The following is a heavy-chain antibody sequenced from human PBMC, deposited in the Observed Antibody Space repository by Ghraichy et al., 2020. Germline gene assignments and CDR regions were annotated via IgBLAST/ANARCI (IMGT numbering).Heavy chain of an antibody. V-gene: IGHV3-33*01. CDR3: ATDPGIAVAGSNFDS. CDR1: GFIFSSYG. CDR2: IYYDGKKK. Sequence: GGSLRLSCVASGFIFSSYGMHWVRQAPGKGLEWVAVIYYDGKKKYYADSVKGRFTVSRDNSKNTLYLQMSNLRGEDTAMYYCATDPGIAVAGSNFDSWGQGTLVTVSS. D-gene: IGHD6-13*01. J-gene: IGHJ5*01.